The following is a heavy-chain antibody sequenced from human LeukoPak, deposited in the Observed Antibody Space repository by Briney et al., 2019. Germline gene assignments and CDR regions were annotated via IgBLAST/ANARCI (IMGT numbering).Heavy chain of an antibody. Sequence: GGSLRLSCAGSGFTFSSYDMNWVRQAPGKGLEWVSAISRSGGITYYADSVKGRFTISRDNSKNTLYLQMNSLRADDTAVYYCAKDGGSYTGYFDYWGQGTLVTVSS. CDR2: ISRSGGIT. CDR1: GFTFSSYD. V-gene: IGHV3-23*01. CDR3: AKDGGSYTGYFDY. D-gene: IGHD1-26*01. J-gene: IGHJ4*02.